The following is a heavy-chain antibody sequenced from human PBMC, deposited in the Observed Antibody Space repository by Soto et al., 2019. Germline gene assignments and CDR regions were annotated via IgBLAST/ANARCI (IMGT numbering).Heavy chain of an antibody. V-gene: IGHV3-48*01. CDR3: ARDQYCSSNSCSHYNWFDP. CDR1: GFTFSSYN. CDR2: ISSSSSTI. J-gene: IGHJ5*02. Sequence: PGGSLRLSCAASGFTFSSYNMNWVRQAPGKGLEWVSSISSSSSTIYYADSVKGRFTISRDNAKNSLYLQMNSLRAEDTAVYYCARDQYCSSNSCSHYNWFDPWGQGTLVTVSS. D-gene: IGHD2-2*01.